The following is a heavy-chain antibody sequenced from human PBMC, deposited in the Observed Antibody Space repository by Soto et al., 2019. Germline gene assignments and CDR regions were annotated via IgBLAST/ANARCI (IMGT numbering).Heavy chain of an antibody. CDR3: ARDGVSSTEYTWNYGTYFDD. CDR2: INPSGGST. D-gene: IGHD1-7*01. V-gene: IGHV1-46*01. Sequence: GASVKVSCKASGYTFISYYMHWVRQAPGQGLEWMGIINPSGGSTNYAQKFQGRVTMTRDTSTSTVYMELSSLRSDDTSMYYCARDGVSSTEYTWNYGTYFDDWGQGALVTVSS. J-gene: IGHJ4*02. CDR1: GYTFISYY.